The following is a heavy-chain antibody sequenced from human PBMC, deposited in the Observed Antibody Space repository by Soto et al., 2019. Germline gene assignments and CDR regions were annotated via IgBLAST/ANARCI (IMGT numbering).Heavy chain of an antibody. CDR1: GYSFTSYW. V-gene: IGHV5-51*01. Sequence: PGESLKISCNGSGYSFTSYWIGWVRQMPGKGLEWMGIIYPGDSDTRYSPSFQGQVTISADKSISTAYLQWSSLKASDTAMYYCARRYCSGGSCYPFDYWGQGTLVSVSS. CDR2: IYPGDSDT. D-gene: IGHD2-15*01. J-gene: IGHJ4*02. CDR3: ARRYCSGGSCYPFDY.